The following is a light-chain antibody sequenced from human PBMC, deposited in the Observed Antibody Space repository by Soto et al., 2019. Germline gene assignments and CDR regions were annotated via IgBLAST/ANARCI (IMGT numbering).Light chain of an antibody. J-gene: IGKJ2*01. CDR3: MQSAHWPHT. Sequence: DVVMTQSPLSLSVTPGQPASISCRSSQSLVASNGITYFFWFHQRPGQSPRRLSYMVSNRDSGVPDRFSGSGAGSDFTLKMTRVEADDVGVYYCMQSAHWPHTFGQGTKLEI. V-gene: IGKV2-30*01. CDR1: QSLVASNGITY. CDR2: MVS.